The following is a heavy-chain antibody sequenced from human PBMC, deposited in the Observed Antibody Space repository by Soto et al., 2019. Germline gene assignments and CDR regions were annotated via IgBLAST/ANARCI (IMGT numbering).Heavy chain of an antibody. CDR2: TIPVFNTA. CDR3: ARGVYGSGNYYTGPAAFDS. V-gene: IGHV1-69*06. J-gene: IGHJ3*02. CDR1: GGTLSDHG. D-gene: IGHD3-10*01. Sequence: QVQLEQSGAEVKKPGSSVKVSCKASGGTLSDHGVAWLRQAPGQGLEWMGGTIPVFNTAKYAQKLQGRVTVTADKFTNIAYMELSRLRSEDTAFYFCARGVYGSGNYYTGPAAFDSWGQGPMVIVSS.